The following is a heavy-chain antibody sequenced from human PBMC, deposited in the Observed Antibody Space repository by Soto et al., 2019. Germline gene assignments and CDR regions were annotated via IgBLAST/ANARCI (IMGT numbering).Heavy chain of an antibody. D-gene: IGHD3-22*01. Sequence: PSETLSLICTVSGGSINSGDYYWSWIRQPPGKGREWIGYIYYSGSTYHNPSLKSRINISVDTSKNQFSLKLSSVTAADTAVYYCATVPTYYYDRSGYANAFDMWGQGTMVTVSS. CDR3: ATVPTYYYDRSGYANAFDM. CDR2: IYYSGST. V-gene: IGHV4-30-4*01. J-gene: IGHJ3*02. CDR1: GGSINSGDYY.